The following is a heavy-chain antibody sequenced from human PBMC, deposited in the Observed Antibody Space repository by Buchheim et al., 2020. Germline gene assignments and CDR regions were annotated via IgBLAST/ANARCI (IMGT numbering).Heavy chain of an antibody. Sequence: QVQLVQSGAEVKKPGASVKVSCKASGYTFTSYYMHWVRQAPGQGLEWMGIINPSGGSTSYAQKFQGRGTLTRDTPTSTVYMELSSLRSEDTAVYYCARDGVVGVAAYYYYYGMDVWGQGTT. V-gene: IGHV1-46*01. CDR2: INPSGGST. D-gene: IGHD2-15*01. CDR3: ARDGVVGVAAYYYYYGMDV. J-gene: IGHJ6*02. CDR1: GYTFTSYY.